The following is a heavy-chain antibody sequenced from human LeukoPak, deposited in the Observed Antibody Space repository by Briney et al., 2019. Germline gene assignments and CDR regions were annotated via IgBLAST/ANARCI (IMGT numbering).Heavy chain of an antibody. CDR2: ISGSGGST. CDR1: GFTFSSYA. V-gene: IGHV3-23*01. J-gene: IGHJ5*02. CDR3: AKDLNAGSTSPAGEFDP. Sequence: PGGSLRLSCAASGFTFSSYAMSWVRQAPGKGLEWVSAISGSGGSTYYADSVKGRFTISRDNSKNTLYLQMNSLRAEDTAVYYCAKDLNAGSTSPAGEFDPWGQGTLVTVSS. D-gene: IGHD2-2*01.